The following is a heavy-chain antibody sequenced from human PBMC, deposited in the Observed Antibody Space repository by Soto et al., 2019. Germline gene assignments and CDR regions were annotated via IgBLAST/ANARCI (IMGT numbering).Heavy chain of an antibody. D-gene: IGHD6-13*01. J-gene: IGHJ4*02. CDR3: AREIAAAGTSLLDY. CDR2: IYYSGST. V-gene: IGHV4-31*03. Sequence: SETLSLTCTVSGGSISSGGYYWSWIRQHPGKGLEWIGYIYYSGSTYYNPSLKSRVTISVDTSKNQFSLKLSSVTAADTAVYYCAREIAAAGTSLLDYWGQGTLVTVSS. CDR1: GGSISSGGYY.